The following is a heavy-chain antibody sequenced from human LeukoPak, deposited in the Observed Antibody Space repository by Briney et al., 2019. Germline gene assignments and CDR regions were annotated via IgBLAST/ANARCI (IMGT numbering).Heavy chain of an antibody. CDR1: GFTFDDYA. CDR2: ISWNSGSI. J-gene: IGHJ6*02. CDR3: AKDGADILTGYPSAYGMDV. Sequence: PGGSLRLSCAASGFTFDDYAMHWVRQAPGKGLEWVSGISWNSGSIGYADSVKGRFTISRDNAKNSLYLQMSSLRAEDTALYYCAKDGADILTGYPSAYGMDVWGQGTTVTVSS. D-gene: IGHD3-9*01. V-gene: IGHV3-9*01.